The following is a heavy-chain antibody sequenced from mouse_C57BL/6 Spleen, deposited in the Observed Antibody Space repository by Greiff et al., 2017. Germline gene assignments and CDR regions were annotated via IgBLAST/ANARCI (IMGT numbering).Heavy chain of an antibody. V-gene: IGHV1-47*01. J-gene: IGHJ2*01. CDR1: GYTFTTYP. D-gene: IGHD2-4*01. Sequence: VQLQESGAELVKPGASVKMSCKASGYTFTTYPIEWMKQNHGKSLEWIGNFHPYNDDTKYNEKFKCKATLTVEKSSSTVYLELSRLTSDDSAVYYCACSYYNYDDGGFDYWGQGTTLTVSS. CDR2: FHPYNDDT. CDR3: ACSYYNYDDGGFDY.